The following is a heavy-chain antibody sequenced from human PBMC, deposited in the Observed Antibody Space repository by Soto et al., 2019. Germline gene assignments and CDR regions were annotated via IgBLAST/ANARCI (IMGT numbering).Heavy chain of an antibody. D-gene: IGHD3-3*01. CDR3: ARVGQYDFWSGYYEMDV. CDR1: GGAMSSYY. CDR2: IYYSGST. J-gene: IGHJ6*02. V-gene: IGHV4-59*01. Sequence: SETLSLTCIVSGGAMSSYYWSWIRQPPGKGLEWIGYIYYSGSTNYNPSLKSRVTISVDTSKNQFSLKLSSVTAADTAVYYCARVGQYDFWSGYYEMDVWGQGTTVTVSS.